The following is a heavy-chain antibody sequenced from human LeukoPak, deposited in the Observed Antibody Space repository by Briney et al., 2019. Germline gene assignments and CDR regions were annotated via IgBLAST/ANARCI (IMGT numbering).Heavy chain of an antibody. CDR3: ARDHGYVWGSYRYTKYFEY. V-gene: IGHV1-18*01. CDR2: ISTYNGNT. J-gene: IGHJ4*02. D-gene: IGHD3-16*02. Sequence: GASVKVSCKASGYTFTSYGISWVRQAPGQGLEWMGWISTYNGNTNYAQKLQGRVTMTTDTSTSTAYMELRSLRPDDTAVYYCARDHGYVWGSYRYTKYFEYWGQGTLVTVSS. CDR1: GYTFTSYG.